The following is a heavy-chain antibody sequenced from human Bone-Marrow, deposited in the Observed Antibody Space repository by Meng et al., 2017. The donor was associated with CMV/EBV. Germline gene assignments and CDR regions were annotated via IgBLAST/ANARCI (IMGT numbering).Heavy chain of an antibody. J-gene: IGHJ6*02. V-gene: IGHV4-61*01. CDR2: IYYSGNI. CDR1: GGSVSSGSYY. D-gene: IGHD3-3*01. CDR3: ARDRYYDFWSGYQPLYYYYGMDV. Sequence: SETLSLTCTVSGGSVSSGSYYWSWIRQPPGKRLEWIGYIYYSGNIKYNPSLRSRVTILVDTSKNQFSLKLSSVTAADTAVYYCARDRYYDFWSGYQPLYYYYGMDVWGQGTTVTVSS.